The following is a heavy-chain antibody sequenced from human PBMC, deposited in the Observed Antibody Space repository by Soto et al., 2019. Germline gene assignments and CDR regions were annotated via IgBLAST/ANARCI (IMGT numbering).Heavy chain of an antibody. J-gene: IGHJ4*01. CDR1: GFTVSGNY. CDR3: VSSRTYTYGFDY. V-gene: IGHV3-53*01. Sequence: GGSLRLSCAASGFTVSGNYMGWVPQAPGKGLEWVSVIFSGGSTYYADSVKGRFTIYRDNSNSTLYLQMNSLRAEDTAVYYCVSSRTYTYGFDYWGHGTLVTVSS. D-gene: IGHD3-10*01. CDR2: IFSGGST.